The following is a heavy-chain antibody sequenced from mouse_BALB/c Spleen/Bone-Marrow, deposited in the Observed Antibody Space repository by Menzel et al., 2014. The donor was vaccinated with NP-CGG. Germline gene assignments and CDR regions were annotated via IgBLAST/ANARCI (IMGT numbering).Heavy chain of an antibody. J-gene: IGHJ3*01. CDR3: ASYYYGSSLFAY. Sequence: VQLQQSGAELVKPGASVKLSCTASGFNIKDTYMHWVKQRPEQGLEWIGRFDPANGNTKYDPKFQGKATITADTSSNTAYLQLSSMTSEDAAVYYCASYYYGSSLFAYWGQGTLVTVSA. V-gene: IGHV14-3*02. D-gene: IGHD1-1*01. CDR1: GFNIKDTY. CDR2: FDPANGNT.